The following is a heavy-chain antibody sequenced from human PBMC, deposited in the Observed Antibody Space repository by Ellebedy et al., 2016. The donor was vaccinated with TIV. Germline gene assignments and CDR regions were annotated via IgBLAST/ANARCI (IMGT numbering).Heavy chain of an antibody. CDR3: TKTFYFD. CDR2: SKNKGNNYAT. CDR1: GFTFSDEH. J-gene: IGHJ4*02. D-gene: IGHD2/OR15-2a*01. V-gene: IGHV3-72*01. Sequence: GESLKISXATSGFTFSDEHMDWVRQAPGKGLEWVGRSKNKGNNYATQCAASVKGRFTISRDDSTNSLYLQMNSLRTEDTAIYYCTKTFYFDWGQGTLVIVSS.